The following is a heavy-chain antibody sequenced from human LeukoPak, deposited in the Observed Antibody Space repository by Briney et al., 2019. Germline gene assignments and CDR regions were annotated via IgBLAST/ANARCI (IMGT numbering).Heavy chain of an antibody. CDR2: ISGSGGNT. CDR1: GFTFSSYV. V-gene: IGHV3-23*01. J-gene: IGHJ3*02. D-gene: IGHD4-11*01. CDR3: ANEYSKGDI. Sequence: GGSLRLSCAASGFTFSSYVMSWVRKAPGKGLEWVSAISGSGGNTYYADSVKGRFTISRDNSKNTLYLQMNSLRAEDAAVYYCANEYSKGDIWGQGTMVTVSS.